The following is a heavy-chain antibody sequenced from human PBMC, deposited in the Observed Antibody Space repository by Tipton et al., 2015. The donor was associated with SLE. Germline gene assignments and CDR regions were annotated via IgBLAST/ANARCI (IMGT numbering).Heavy chain of an antibody. J-gene: IGHJ3*02. V-gene: IGHV4-34*01. D-gene: IGHD3-9*01. CDR1: GGSFSGYY. CDR3: ASGILTGNAAFDI. CDR2: INHSGST. Sequence: GLVKPSETLSLTCAVYGGSFSGYYWSWIRQPPGKGLEWIGEINHSGSTNSKPPLESRVTISVDTSKNQFSLKLSSVTAADTAVYYCASGILTGNAAFDIWGPGTMVTVSS.